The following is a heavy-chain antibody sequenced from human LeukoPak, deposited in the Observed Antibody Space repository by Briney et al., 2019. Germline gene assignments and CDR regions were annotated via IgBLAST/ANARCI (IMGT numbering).Heavy chain of an antibody. CDR2: IYYSGST. J-gene: IGHJ2*01. V-gene: IGHV4-59*08. Sequence: SETLSLTCTVSGGSISGYYWSWIRQPPGKTLEWIAYIYYSGSTNYNPSLKSRVTISVDTSKNQFSLKLSSVTAADTAVYYCARLTMVRGVIYGTDWYFDLWGRGTLVTVSS. CDR3: ARLTMVRGVIYGTDWYFDL. D-gene: IGHD3-10*01. CDR1: GGSISGYY.